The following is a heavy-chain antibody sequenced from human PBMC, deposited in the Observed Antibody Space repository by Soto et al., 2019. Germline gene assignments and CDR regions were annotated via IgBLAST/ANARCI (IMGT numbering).Heavy chain of an antibody. V-gene: IGHV1-69*13. CDR3: ARSHRYSYGYDFDY. CDR1: GCTFSSYA. J-gene: IGHJ4*02. Sequence: ASVKVSCKASGCTFSSYAISWVRQAPGQGLEWMGGIIPIFGTANYAQKFQGRVTITADESTSTAYMELSSLRSEDTAVYYCARSHRYSYGYDFDYWGQGTLVTVSS. CDR2: IIPIFGTA. D-gene: IGHD5-18*01.